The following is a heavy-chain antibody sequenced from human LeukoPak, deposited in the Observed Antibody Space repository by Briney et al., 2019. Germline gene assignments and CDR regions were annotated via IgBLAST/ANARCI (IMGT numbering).Heavy chain of an antibody. Sequence: GGSLGLSCAASGFTFSSYAMSWVRQAPGKGLEWVSAISGSGGSTYYADSVKGRFTISRDNSKNTLYLQMNSLRAEDTAVYYCAKEGPYGSGVDWYFDLWGRGTLVTVSS. V-gene: IGHV3-23*01. CDR1: GFTFSSYA. D-gene: IGHD3-10*01. CDR3: AKEGPYGSGVDWYFDL. CDR2: ISGSGGST. J-gene: IGHJ2*01.